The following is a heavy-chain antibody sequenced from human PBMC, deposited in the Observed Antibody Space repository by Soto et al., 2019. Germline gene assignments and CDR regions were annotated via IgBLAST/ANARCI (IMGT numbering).Heavy chain of an antibody. CDR3: ARARNDNYYYGMDV. CDR1: GGTFSRYG. CDR2: IIPIFGTA. D-gene: IGHD3-22*01. J-gene: IGHJ6*02. Sequence: QVQLVQSGAEVKKPGSPVKVSCKASGGTFSRYGISWVRQVPGQGLEWMGGIIPIFGTANYAQKFQGRVTITADESTSTAYMELSSLRSEDTAVYYCARARNDNYYYGMDVWGQGTTVTVSS. V-gene: IGHV1-69*12.